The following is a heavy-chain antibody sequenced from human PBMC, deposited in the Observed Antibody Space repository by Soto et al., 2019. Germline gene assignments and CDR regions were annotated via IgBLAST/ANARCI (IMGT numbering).Heavy chain of an antibody. CDR2: IYYSGST. V-gene: IGHV4-59*08. CDR3: ASPGPYPWPYGDYSY. Sequence: QVQLQESGPGLVKPSETLSLTCTVSGGSISSYYWSWIRQPPGKGLEWIGYIYYSGSTNYNPSLKSRVPITVDTSKNQFSLKLSSLTAADTAVYYCASPGPYPWPYGDYSYWGQGTLVTVSS. J-gene: IGHJ4*02. CDR1: GGSISSYY. D-gene: IGHD4-17*01.